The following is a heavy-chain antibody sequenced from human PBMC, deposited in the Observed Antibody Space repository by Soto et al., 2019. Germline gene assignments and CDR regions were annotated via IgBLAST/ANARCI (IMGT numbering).Heavy chain of an antibody. D-gene: IGHD7-27*01. CDR1: GDTFNSYV. V-gene: IGHV1-69*17. J-gene: IGHJ4*02. Sequence: QVQLVQSGAEVKRPGSSVKVSCESSGDTFNSYVISWVRQAPGQGLEWMGGVIPIIGVTHYAQKFQGRLTIAALSSTGTAYMELTKLDSDDPALYYCARESLGAKGADHWGQGTLVTVSS. CDR2: VIPIIGVT. CDR3: ARESLGAKGADH.